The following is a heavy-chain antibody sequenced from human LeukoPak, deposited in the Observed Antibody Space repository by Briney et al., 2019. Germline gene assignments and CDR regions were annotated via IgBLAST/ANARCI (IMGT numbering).Heavy chain of an antibody. J-gene: IGHJ3*02. D-gene: IGHD1-26*01. V-gene: IGHV1-46*01. CDR1: GYSFTSYY. CDR3: ARSSAYYNEADI. Sequence: ASVKVSCKTSGYSFTSYYMHWVRQAPGQGLEWMGIINPSGGSTTYAQKFQGRLTMTSDTSTSTVYMELSSLRSEDTAVYYCARSSAYYNEADIWDQGTMVTVSS. CDR2: INPSGGST.